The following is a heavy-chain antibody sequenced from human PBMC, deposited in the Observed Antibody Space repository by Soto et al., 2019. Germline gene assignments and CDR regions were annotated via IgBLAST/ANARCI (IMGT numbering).Heavy chain of an antibody. V-gene: IGHV3-33*01. CDR1: GFTFSSYG. CDR3: ARDFGYGGNSDAFDI. J-gene: IGHJ3*02. CDR2: IWYDGSNK. D-gene: IGHD4-17*01. Sequence: GGSLRLSCAASGFTFSSYGMHWVRQAPGKGLEWVAVIWYDGSNKYYADSVKGRFTISRDNSKNTLYLQMNSLRAEDTAVYYCARDFGYGGNSDAFDIWGQGTMVTVSS.